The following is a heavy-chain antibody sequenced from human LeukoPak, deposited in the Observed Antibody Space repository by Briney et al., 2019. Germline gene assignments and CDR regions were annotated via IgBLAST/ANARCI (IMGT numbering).Heavy chain of an antibody. Sequence: GGSLRLSCAASGFTFSDYYMSWIRQAPGKGLEWVSYISSSGSTIYYADSVKGRFTISRDNAKNSLYLQMNSLRAEDTAVYYCARDRDDYGGNRSPTRWYYYMDVWGNGTTVTVSS. V-gene: IGHV3-11*04. CDR3: ARDRDDYGGNRSPTRWYYYMDV. CDR1: GFTFSDYY. CDR2: ISSSGSTI. D-gene: IGHD4-23*01. J-gene: IGHJ6*03.